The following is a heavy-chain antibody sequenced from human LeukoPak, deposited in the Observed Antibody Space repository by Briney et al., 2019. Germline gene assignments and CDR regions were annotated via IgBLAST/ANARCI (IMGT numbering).Heavy chain of an antibody. Sequence: GGSLRLSCAASGFIFSSFGMHWVRQAPGKGLEWVAFIRYDGSNKYYADSVKGRFTISRDNSKNTLYLQMNSLRAEDTAVYYCAKDGTTGSSHYFDYWGQGTLVTVSS. CDR3: AKDGTTGSSHYFDY. D-gene: IGHD6-6*01. CDR1: GFIFSSFG. J-gene: IGHJ4*02. V-gene: IGHV3-30*02. CDR2: IRYDGSNK.